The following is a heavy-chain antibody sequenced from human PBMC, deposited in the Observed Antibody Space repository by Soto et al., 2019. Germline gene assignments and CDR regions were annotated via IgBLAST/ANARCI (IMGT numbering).Heavy chain of an antibody. Sequence: PSETLSLTCPVSGGSISSGGYYWSWIRQHPGKGLEWIGYIYYSGSTYYNPSLKSRVTISVDTSKNQFSLKLSSVTAADTAVYYCARGSSSEGPVQMTFDYLGPGTQVTVSS. D-gene: IGHD2-2*01. V-gene: IGHV4-31*03. CDR2: IYYSGST. CDR3: ARGSSSEGPVQMTFDY. CDR1: GGSISSGGYY. J-gene: IGHJ4*01.